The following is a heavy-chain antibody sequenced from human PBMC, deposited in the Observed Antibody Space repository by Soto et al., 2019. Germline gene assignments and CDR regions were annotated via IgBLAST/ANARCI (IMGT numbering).Heavy chain of an antibody. Sequence: ASVKVSCKASGYTFTSYYMHWVRQAPGQGLEWMGIINPSGGSTSYAQKFQGRVTMTRDTSTSTVYMELSSLRSEDTAVYYCARDITHDYGTHGGFDPWGQGPRSPS. CDR2: INPSGGST. J-gene: IGHJ5*02. CDR3: ARDITHDYGTHGGFDP. V-gene: IGHV1-46*01. CDR1: GYTFTSYY. D-gene: IGHD4-17*01.